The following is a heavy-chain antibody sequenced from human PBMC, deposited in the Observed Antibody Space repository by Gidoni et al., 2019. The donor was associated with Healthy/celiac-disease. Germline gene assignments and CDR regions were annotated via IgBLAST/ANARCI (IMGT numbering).Heavy chain of an antibody. J-gene: IGHJ5*02. Sequence: QVQLQESGPGLVKPSETLSLTCTVSGGSISSYYWSWIRQPPGKGLEWIGYIYYSGSTNYNPSLKSRVTISVDTSKNQFSLKLSSVTAADTAVYYCARDQLGSSWSAWGQGTLVTVSS. V-gene: IGHV4-59*01. CDR1: GGSISSYY. CDR2: IYYSGST. CDR3: ARDQLGSSWSA. D-gene: IGHD6-13*01.